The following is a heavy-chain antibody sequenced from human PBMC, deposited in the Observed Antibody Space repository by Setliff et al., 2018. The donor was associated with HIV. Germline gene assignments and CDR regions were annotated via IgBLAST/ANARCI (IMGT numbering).Heavy chain of an antibody. D-gene: IGHD4-4*01. CDR3: AREPPSSNPTLPSAFDL. V-gene: IGHV1-18*01. Sequence: ASVKVSCKTSGYTFVKFGISWVRQAPGQGLEWLGWSSPNGDTKNHHKFEGRITMTTDTPTTTGFMELRSPTSDDTAVYFCAREPPSSNPTLPSAFDLWGQGTMVTVSS. CDR2: SSPNGDT. J-gene: IGHJ3*01. CDR1: GYTFVKFG.